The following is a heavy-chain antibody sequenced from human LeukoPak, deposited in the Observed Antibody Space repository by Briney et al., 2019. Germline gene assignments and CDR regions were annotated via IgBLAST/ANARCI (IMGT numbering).Heavy chain of an antibody. D-gene: IGHD6-6*01. Sequence: SVKVSCKASGGTFSIYAISWVRQAAGQGLEWMGGIIPIFGTANYAQKFQGRVTITADESTSTAYMELSSLRSEDTAVYYCARVTSIETHDYWGQGTLVTVSS. CDR1: GGTFSIYA. V-gene: IGHV1-69*13. CDR2: IIPIFGTA. J-gene: IGHJ4*02. CDR3: ARVTSIETHDY.